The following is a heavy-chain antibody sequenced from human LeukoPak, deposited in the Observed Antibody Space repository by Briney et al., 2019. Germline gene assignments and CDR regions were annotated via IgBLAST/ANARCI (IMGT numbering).Heavy chain of an antibody. CDR2: IYYSGST. CDR3: ARDMGTVVTPGADEKY. V-gene: IGHV4-59*12. Sequence: SETLSLTCTVSGGSISSYYWSWIRQPPGKGLEWIGYIYYSGSTNYNPSLKSRVTISVDTSKNQFSLKLSSVTAADTAVYYCARDMGTVVTPGADEKYWGQGTLVTVSS. J-gene: IGHJ4*02. CDR1: GGSISSYY. D-gene: IGHD4-23*01.